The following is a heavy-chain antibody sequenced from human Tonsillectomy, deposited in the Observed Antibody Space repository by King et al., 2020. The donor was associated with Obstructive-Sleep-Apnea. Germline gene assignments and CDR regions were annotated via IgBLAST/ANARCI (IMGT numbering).Heavy chain of an antibody. CDR2: IWYDGSNK. CDR1: GFTFSSYG. V-gene: IGHV3-33*06. Sequence: VQLVESGGGVVQPGRSLRLSCAASGFTFSSYGMHWVRQAPGKGLEWVAVIWYDGSNKYYADSVKGRFTISRDNSKNTLYLQMNSLRAEDTAVYYCAKDRSGSYPRYYYGMDVWGQGTTVTVSS. J-gene: IGHJ6*02. CDR3: AKDRSGSYPRYYYGMDV. D-gene: IGHD1-26*01.